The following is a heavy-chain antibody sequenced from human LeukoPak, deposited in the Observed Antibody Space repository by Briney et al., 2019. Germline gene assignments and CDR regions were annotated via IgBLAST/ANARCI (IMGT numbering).Heavy chain of an antibody. J-gene: IGHJ6*02. Sequence: GRSLRLSCAVSGFTFSSYGMHWVRQAPGKGLEWVAVISYDGSNKYYAASVKGRSTISRDNSKHTMYLQMNSLRAEDTAVYYCAKDGGGGTTSHYYYGMDVWGQGTTVTVSS. CDR2: ISYDGSNK. CDR3: AKDGGGGTTSHYYYGMDV. CDR1: GFTFSSYG. D-gene: IGHD1-14*01. V-gene: IGHV3-30*18.